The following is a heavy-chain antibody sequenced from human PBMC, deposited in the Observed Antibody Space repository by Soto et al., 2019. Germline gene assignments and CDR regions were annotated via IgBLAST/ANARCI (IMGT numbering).Heavy chain of an antibody. Sequence: PGGSLRLSCAASGFTFSSYAMHWVRQAPGKGLEWVAVISYDGSNKYYADSVKGRFTISRDNSKNTLYLQMNSLRAEDTAVYYCARDRGGPDYWGKGTLVTVSS. V-gene: IGHV3-30-3*01. D-gene: IGHD3-10*01. CDR2: ISYDGSNK. CDR1: GFTFSSYA. J-gene: IGHJ4*02. CDR3: ARDRGGPDY.